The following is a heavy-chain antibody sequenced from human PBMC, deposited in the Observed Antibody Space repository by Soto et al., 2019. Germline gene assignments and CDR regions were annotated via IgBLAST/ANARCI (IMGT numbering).Heavy chain of an antibody. V-gene: IGHV4-39*01. J-gene: IGHJ5*01. CDR3: ASRDIGAIFGVVNYFDP. CDR2: IYYSGST. Sequence: SETLSLTCTVSCGSISSSSYYWGWIRQPPGKGLEWIGSIYYSGSTFYNPSLKSRVTISVDTSKNQFSLKLSSVTAADTAVYYCASRDIGAIFGVVNYFDPWGQGTLVTVSS. D-gene: IGHD3-3*01. CDR1: CGSISSSSYY.